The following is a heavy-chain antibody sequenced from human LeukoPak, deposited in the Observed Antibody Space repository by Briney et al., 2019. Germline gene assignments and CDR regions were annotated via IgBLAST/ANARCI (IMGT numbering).Heavy chain of an antibody. V-gene: IGHV3-23*01. Sequence: GGSLRLSCAASGFTFSSYAMSWVRQAPGKGLDWVATISDSGDNTYYADSVEGRFTISRDNSKNTLFLQMDGLRVEDTAVYYCATSGFSGYDHPSWGQGTLVTVSS. J-gene: IGHJ5*02. D-gene: IGHD5-12*01. CDR1: GFTFSSYA. CDR3: ATSGFSGYDHPS. CDR2: ISDSGDNT.